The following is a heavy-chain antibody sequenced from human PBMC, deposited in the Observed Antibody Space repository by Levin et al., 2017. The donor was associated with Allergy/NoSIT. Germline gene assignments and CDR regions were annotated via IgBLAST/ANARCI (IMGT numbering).Heavy chain of an antibody. V-gene: IGHV4-4*02. J-gene: IGHJ6*02. Sequence: PSETLSLTCAVSGGSISSSNWWSWVRQPPGKGLEWIGEIYHSGSTNYNPSLKSRVTISVDKSKNQFSLKLSSVTAADTAVYYCARVPGIVGAIGYYYGMDVWGQGTTVTVSS. CDR2: IYHSGST. CDR1: GGSISSSNW. D-gene: IGHD1-26*01. CDR3: ARVPGIVGAIGYYYGMDV.